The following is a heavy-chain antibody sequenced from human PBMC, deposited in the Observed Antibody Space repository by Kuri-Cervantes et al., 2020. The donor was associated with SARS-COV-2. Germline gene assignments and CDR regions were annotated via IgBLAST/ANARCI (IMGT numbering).Heavy chain of an antibody. CDR2: INVGKGNT. J-gene: IGHJ6*02. V-gene: IGHV1-3*01. CDR3: AKDRLSSWYHQYGMDV. Sequence: ASVKVSCKGSVYTFTSYAMHWVRQAPGQRLEWMVWINVGKGNTKYSQKFQGRVTITRDTSASTAYMELRSLRSDDTAVYYCAKDRLSSWYHQYGMDVWGQGTMVTVSS. D-gene: IGHD6-13*01. CDR1: VYTFTSYA.